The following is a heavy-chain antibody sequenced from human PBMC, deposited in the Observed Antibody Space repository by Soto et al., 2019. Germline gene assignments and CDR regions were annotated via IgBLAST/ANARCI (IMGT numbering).Heavy chain of an antibody. D-gene: IGHD5-18*01. CDR1: GGSISSGNW. V-gene: IGHV4-4*02. CDR3: ASHRGNTYGPYDY. J-gene: IGHJ4*02. CDR2: ISHSGNT. Sequence: VQLQESGPGLVKPSGTLSLTCAVSGGSISSGNWWSWVRQSPRKGLEWIGEISHSGNTNHNPSLKSRVTTSIDKSKNQFSLKLTSVTAADTAVYYCASHRGNTYGPYDYWGQGTLVTVSS.